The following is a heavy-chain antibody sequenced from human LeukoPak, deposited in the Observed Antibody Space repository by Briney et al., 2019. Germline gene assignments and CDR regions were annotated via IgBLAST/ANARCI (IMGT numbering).Heavy chain of an antibody. J-gene: IGHJ4*02. CDR1: GFSVSTNF. V-gene: IGHV3-53*05. CDR2: MYSGGTT. D-gene: IGHD5-18*01. Sequence: GGSLRLSCAASGFSVSTNFMNWVRQAPGRGLEWVSVMYSGGTTSYADSVKGRFTISRDNSKNTVSLHMNSLRIDDTAVYYCAREGYSSGSRTGIDYWGQGTLVTVSS. CDR3: AREGYSSGSRTGIDY.